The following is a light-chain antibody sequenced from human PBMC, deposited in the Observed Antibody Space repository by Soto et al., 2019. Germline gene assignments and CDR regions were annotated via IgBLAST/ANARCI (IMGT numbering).Light chain of an antibody. CDR2: AAS. V-gene: IGKV1-39*01. CDR1: QSALFSTNNKNY. Sequence: IVVTQSPDSLSASLGERATLNCRSSQSALFSTNNKNYFAWYQQKPGKAPKLLIYAASSLQSGVPSRFSGSGSGTDFTLTISSLQPEDFATYYCQQSYSTPETFGQGSKVDIK. J-gene: IGKJ1*01. CDR3: QQSYSTPET.